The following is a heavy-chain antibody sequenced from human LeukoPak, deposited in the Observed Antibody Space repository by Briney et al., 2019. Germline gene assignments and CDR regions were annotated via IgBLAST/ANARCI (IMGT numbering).Heavy chain of an antibody. Sequence: ASVKVSCKASGYTFTTYGITWVRQAPGQGLEWMGIINPSGGGTTYAQTFLGRISMTRDMSTSTVYMELSSLRSEDTAVYYCARTIKFVGNLHINWGQGTLVTVSS. V-gene: IGHV1-46*01. CDR1: GYTFTTYG. D-gene: IGHD1-7*01. CDR2: INPSGGGT. J-gene: IGHJ4*02. CDR3: ARTIKFVGNLHIN.